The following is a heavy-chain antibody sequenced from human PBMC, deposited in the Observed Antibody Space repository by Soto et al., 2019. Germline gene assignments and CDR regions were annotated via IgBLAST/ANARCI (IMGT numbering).Heavy chain of an antibody. CDR3: ARSFHPPLRITMVRGETWFDP. J-gene: IGHJ5*02. Sequence: PSQTLSLTCAISGDSVSSNSAAWNWIRQSPSRGLEWLGRTYYRSKWYNDYAVSVKSRITINPDTSKNQFSLQLNSVTPEDTAVYYCARSFHPPLRITMVRGETWFDPWSQGTLVTVSS. V-gene: IGHV6-1*01. CDR2: TYYRSKWYN. D-gene: IGHD3-10*01. CDR1: GDSVSSNSAA.